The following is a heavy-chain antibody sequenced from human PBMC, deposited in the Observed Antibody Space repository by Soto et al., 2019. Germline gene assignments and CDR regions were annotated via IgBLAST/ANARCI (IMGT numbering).Heavy chain of an antibody. CDR1: GFTFSSYG. CDR3: ATTGPY. V-gene: IGHV3-33*01. Sequence: GGSLRLSCAASGFTFSSYGVHWVRQAPGKGLEWVAVIWFDGSNKFYADSVKGRFTISRDNSKNTVSLQMNSLRDDDSAAYYCATTGPYWGQGTLVTVSS. J-gene: IGHJ4*02. CDR2: IWFDGSNK.